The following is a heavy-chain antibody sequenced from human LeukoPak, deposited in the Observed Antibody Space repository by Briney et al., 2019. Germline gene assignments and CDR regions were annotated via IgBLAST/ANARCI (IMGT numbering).Heavy chain of an antibody. V-gene: IGHV4-61*01. Sequence: PSEILSLTCTVSGGSISSSSYYWSWIRQPPGKGLEWIGYIYYSGSTNYSPSLKSRVTISVDTSKNQFSLKLSSVTAADTAVYYCAGEGPMVRLLDYWGQGTLVTVSS. CDR2: IYYSGST. CDR3: AGEGPMVRLLDY. CDR1: GGSISSSSYY. J-gene: IGHJ4*02. D-gene: IGHD2-8*01.